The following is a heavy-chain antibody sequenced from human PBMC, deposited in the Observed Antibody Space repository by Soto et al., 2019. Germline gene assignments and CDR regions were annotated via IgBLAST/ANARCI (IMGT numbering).Heavy chain of an antibody. V-gene: IGHV3-30*18. Sequence: QVQLVGSGGAVVQPGRSLRLSCVASGFTFSSYAMHWVRQAPGKGLQWVASISSDGTTKYYADSVKGRFTISRDNSKKTLFLTMNNLRNEDTAIFYCAKGQTRGTHSLAGTTDYWGQGTLVTVSS. CDR2: ISSDGTTK. CDR1: GFTFSSYA. D-gene: IGHD1-26*01. CDR3: AKGQTRGTHSLAGTTDY. J-gene: IGHJ4*02.